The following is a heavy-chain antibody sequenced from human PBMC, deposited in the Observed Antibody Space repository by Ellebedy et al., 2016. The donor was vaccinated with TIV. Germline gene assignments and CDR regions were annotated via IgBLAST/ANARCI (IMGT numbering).Heavy chain of an antibody. D-gene: IGHD3-22*01. CDR2: ISADSSNT. Sequence: ASVKVSCKASGYTFSTYGFTWVRQAPGQGLEWMGWISADSSNTNYAQKFQGRVTMTRDSATNMAYMELRILRPDDTAIYSCARDSYYYDSSSYFLDYWGQGTLVTVSS. CDR1: GYTFSTYG. CDR3: ARDSYYYDSSSYFLDY. J-gene: IGHJ4*02. V-gene: IGHV1-18*01.